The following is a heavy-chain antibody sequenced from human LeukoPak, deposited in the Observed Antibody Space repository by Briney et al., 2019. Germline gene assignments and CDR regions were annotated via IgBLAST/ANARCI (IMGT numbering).Heavy chain of an antibody. CDR3: ARVGVVAATEDWDY. Sequence: APVKVSCKASGYTFTGYDMHWVRQAPGQGLEWMGWINPNSGGTNYAQKFQGRVTMTRDTSISTAYMELSRLRSDDTAVYYCARVGVVAATEDWDYWGQGTLVTVSS. V-gene: IGHV1-2*02. CDR1: GYTFTGYD. D-gene: IGHD2-15*01. CDR2: INPNSGGT. J-gene: IGHJ4*02.